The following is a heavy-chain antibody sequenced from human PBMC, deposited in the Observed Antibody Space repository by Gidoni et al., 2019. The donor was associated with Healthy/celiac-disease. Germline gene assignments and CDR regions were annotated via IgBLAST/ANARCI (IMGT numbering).Heavy chain of an antibody. CDR1: GGTFSSYA. CDR2: IIPIFGTA. J-gene: IGHJ6*03. V-gene: IGHV1-69*01. D-gene: IGHD2-2*01. CDR3: ARGGGSTSPRGNYYYYYMDV. Sequence: QVQLVQSGAEVKKPGSSVKVSCKASGGTFSSYAISWVRQAPGQGLEWMGGIIPIFGTANYAQKFQGRVTITADESTSTAYMELSSLRSEDTAVYYCARGGGSTSPRGNYYYYYMDVWGKGTTVTVSS.